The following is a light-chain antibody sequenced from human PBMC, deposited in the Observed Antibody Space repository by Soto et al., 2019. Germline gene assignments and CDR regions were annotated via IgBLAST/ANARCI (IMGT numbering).Light chain of an antibody. CDR3: QQYYRTPWT. Sequence: DIVMTQSPDSLAVSLGERATINCKSSQSVLDSSNNKNFLAWYQQKPGQPPKLLIYWASTRESGVPDRISGSGSGTDFTLTISSLQAEDVAVYYCQQYYRTPWTFGQGTKVEIK. CDR1: QSVLDSSNNKNF. V-gene: IGKV4-1*01. CDR2: WAS. J-gene: IGKJ1*01.